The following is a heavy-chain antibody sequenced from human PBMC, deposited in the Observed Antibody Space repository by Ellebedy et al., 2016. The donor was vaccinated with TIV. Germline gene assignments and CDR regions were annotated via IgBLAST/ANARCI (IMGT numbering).Heavy chain of an antibody. CDR3: ARAGRWLQYFDY. Sequence: PGGSLRLSCAASGFTFSNYWMNWVRQAPGKGLEWVASIKEVGSEKYFVDSVKGRFTISRDNAKNSLYLQMNSLRAEDTAVYFCARAGRWLQYFDYWGQGTLVTVSS. CDR1: GFTFSNYW. V-gene: IGHV3-7*03. D-gene: IGHD5-24*01. J-gene: IGHJ4*02. CDR2: IKEVGSEK.